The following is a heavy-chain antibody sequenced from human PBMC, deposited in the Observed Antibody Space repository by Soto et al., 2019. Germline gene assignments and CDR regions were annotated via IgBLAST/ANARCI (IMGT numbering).Heavy chain of an antibody. D-gene: IGHD1-1*01. CDR1: GYTFTSYG. V-gene: IGHV1-18*01. CDR2: ISAHNGNT. CDR3: ARGRYGDY. Sequence: QVHLVQSGAEVKKPGASVKVSCKASGYTFTSYGITWVRQAPGQGLEWMGWISAHNGNTDYAQKLQGRVIVTRDPSTSTAYMELRSLRSDDPAVYYCARGRYGDYWGQGAMVTVSS. J-gene: IGHJ4*02.